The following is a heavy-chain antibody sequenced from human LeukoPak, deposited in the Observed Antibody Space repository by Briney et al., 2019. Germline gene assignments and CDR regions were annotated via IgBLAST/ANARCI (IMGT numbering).Heavy chain of an antibody. D-gene: IGHD4-17*01. J-gene: IGHJ5*02. CDR1: GGSFSGYY. CDR2: IYYSGST. Sequence: SETLSLTCAVYGGSFSGYYWSWIRQPPGKGLEWIGYIYYSGSTNYNPSLKSRVTISVDTSKNQFSLKLSSVTAADTAVYYCARGLPQLYNWFDPWGQGTLVTVSS. V-gene: IGHV4-59*08. CDR3: ARGLPQLYNWFDP.